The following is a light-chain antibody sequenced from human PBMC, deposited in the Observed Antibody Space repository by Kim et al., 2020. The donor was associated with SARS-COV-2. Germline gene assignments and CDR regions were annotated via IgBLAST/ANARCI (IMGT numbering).Light chain of an antibody. Sequence: DIQMTQSPSSLSASVGDRVTIACRASQIINKYVNWYQQKPGKAPKLLIYAASSLHSGVSSRFSGSGSGTDFTLTISSLQLEDSATYYCQQSDTTPRTFGQGTKV. J-gene: IGKJ1*01. CDR3: QQSDTTPRT. CDR2: AAS. V-gene: IGKV1-39*01. CDR1: QIINKY.